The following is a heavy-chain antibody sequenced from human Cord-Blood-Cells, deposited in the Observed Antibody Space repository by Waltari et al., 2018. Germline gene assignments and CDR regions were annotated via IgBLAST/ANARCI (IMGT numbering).Heavy chain of an antibody. Sequence: QVQLVQSGAEVKKPGSSVKVSCTASGGTFSRYAIRWVRQAPGQGLEWMGGIIPIFGTANYAQKFQGRVTITADESTSTAYMERSSLRSEDTAVYYCARGYSGSPYYFDYWGQGTLVTVSS. V-gene: IGHV1-69*01. D-gene: IGHD1-26*01. J-gene: IGHJ4*02. CDR2: IIPIFGTA. CDR3: ARGYSGSPYYFDY. CDR1: GGTFSRYA.